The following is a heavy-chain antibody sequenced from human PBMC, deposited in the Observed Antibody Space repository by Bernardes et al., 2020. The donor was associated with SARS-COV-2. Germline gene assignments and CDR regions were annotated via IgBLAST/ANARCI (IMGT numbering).Heavy chain of an antibody. D-gene: IGHD2-2*02. CDR3: AREQECSSGSCYKVWFDP. CDR2: ISAYNGNT. CDR1: GYTFTSYG. V-gene: IGHV1-18*01. J-gene: IGHJ5*02. Sequence: ASVKVSCKASGYTFTSYGISWVRQAPGQGLEWMGWISAYNGNTKYAQKFQGRVTMTKDTSTSTAYMELRSLRSDDTAVYYCAREQECSSGSCYKVWFDPWGQGTLVIVSS.